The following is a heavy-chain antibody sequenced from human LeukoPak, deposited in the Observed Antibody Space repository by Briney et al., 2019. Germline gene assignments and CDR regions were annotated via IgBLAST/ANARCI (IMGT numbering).Heavy chain of an antibody. D-gene: IGHD1/OR15-1a*01. V-gene: IGHV3-7*03. CDR1: GFTFSNYW. J-gene: IGHJ4*02. CDR3: ARTDRTNNGPRE. Sequence: PGGSLRLSCAASGFTFSNYWMSWVRQAPGKGLEWVANIKQDGGEKYYVDSVKGRFTISRDNAMNSLCLQMNSLKAEDTAVYHCARTDRTNNGPREWGQGTLVTVSS. CDR2: IKQDGGEK.